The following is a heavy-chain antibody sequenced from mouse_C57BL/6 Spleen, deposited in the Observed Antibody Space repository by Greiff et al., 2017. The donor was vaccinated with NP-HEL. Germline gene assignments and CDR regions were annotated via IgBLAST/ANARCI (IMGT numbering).Heavy chain of an antibody. Sequence: DVQLQESGGGLVQPKGSLKLSCAASGFSFNTYAMNWVRQAPGKGLEWVARIRSKSNNYATYYADSVKDRFTISRDDSESMLYLQMNNLKTEDTAMYYCVRHLGRGYFDYWGQGTTLTVSS. CDR1: GFSFNTYA. D-gene: IGHD4-1*01. CDR2: IRSKSNNYAT. V-gene: IGHV10-1*01. CDR3: VRHLGRGYFDY. J-gene: IGHJ2*01.